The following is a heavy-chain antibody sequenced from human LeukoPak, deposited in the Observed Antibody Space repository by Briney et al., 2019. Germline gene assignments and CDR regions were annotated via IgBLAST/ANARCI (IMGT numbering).Heavy chain of an antibody. D-gene: IGHD5-24*01. CDR1: GGTFSSYA. CDR3: ARAGRDGYNSDFDY. J-gene: IGHJ4*02. CDR2: IIPIFGTA. Sequence: PGASVKVPCKASGGTFSSYAISWVRQAPGQGLEWMGGIIPIFGTANYAQKFQGRVTITTDESTSTAYMELSSLRSEDTAVYYCARAGRDGYNSDFDYWGQGTLVTVSS. V-gene: IGHV1-69*05.